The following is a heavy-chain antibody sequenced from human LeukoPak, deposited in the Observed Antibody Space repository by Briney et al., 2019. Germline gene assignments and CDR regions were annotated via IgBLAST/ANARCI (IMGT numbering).Heavy chain of an antibody. V-gene: IGHV3-49*04. CDR1: GFTFSNYG. Sequence: GGSLRLSCAASGFTFSNYGMTWVRQAPGKGLEWVGFIASETYGGTAEYAASVKGRFTISRDDSKSIANLQMNSLKTEDTAVYYCTRDQTPYYWGQGTLVTVSS. CDR3: TRDQTPYY. CDR2: IASETYGGTA. J-gene: IGHJ4*02.